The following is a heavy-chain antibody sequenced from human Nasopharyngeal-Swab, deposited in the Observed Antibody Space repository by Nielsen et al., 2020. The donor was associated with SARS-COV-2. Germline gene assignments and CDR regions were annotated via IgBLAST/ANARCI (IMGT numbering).Heavy chain of an antibody. V-gene: IGHV3-21*01. D-gene: IGHD3-10*01. CDR2: ISSSSSYI. J-gene: IGHJ6*02. CDR3: ARSYSGSGSYISYYYYYYGMDV. CDR1: GFTFSSYS. Sequence: GESLKISCAASGFTFSSYSMNWVRQAPGKGLEWVSSISSSSSYIYYADSVKGRFTISRDNAKNSLYLQMNSLRAEDTAVYYCARSYSGSGSYISYYYYYYGMDVWGQGTTVTVSS.